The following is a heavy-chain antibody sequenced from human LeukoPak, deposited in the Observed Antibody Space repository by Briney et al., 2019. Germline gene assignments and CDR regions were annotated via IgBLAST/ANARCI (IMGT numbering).Heavy chain of an antibody. V-gene: IGHV3-30*04. CDR3: ARDGTRGHYDILTGYYNPFDY. D-gene: IGHD3-9*01. CDR2: ISYDGSNK. CDR1: GFTFSSYA. Sequence: PGGSLRLSCAASGFTFSSYAMHWVRQAPGKGLEWVAVISYDGSNKYYADSVKGRFTISRDNSKNTLYLQMNSLRAEDTAVYYCARDGTRGHYDILTGYYNPFDYWGQGTLVTVSS. J-gene: IGHJ4*02.